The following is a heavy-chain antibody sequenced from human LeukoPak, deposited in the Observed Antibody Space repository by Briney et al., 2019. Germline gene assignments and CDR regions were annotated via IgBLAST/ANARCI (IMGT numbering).Heavy chain of an antibody. CDR3: ARGKSRRNYYDSSGYY. CDR1: GGSISSYY. D-gene: IGHD3-22*01. J-gene: IGHJ4*02. V-gene: IGHV4-34*01. CDR2: INHSGST. Sequence: KSSETLSLTCTVSGGSISSYYWSWIRQPPGKGLEWIGEINHSGSTNYNPSLKSRVTISVDTSKNQFSLKLSSVTAADTAVYYCARGKSRRNYYDSSGYYWGQGTLVTVSS.